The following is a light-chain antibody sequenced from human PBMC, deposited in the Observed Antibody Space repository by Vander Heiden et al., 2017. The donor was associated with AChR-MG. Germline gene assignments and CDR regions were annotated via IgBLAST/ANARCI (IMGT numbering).Light chain of an antibody. J-gene: IGKJ1*01. CDR2: GAS. V-gene: IGKV3-20*01. Sequence: IVLTQSPGTLSLSPGERATLSCSASQSVSSSYLAWYQQKPGQAPRLLIYGASSRATRIPDRFSGSGSGTDFTLTISRLEPEDFAVYYCQQYGSSRTFGQGTKVEIK. CDR3: QQYGSSRT. CDR1: QSVSSSY.